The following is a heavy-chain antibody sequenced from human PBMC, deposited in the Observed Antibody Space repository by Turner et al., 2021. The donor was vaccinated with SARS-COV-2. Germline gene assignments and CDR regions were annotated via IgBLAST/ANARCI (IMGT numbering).Heavy chain of an antibody. CDR2: ISWNSGSI. Sequence: EVQLLESGGGLVQPGRYLRLSCAASGFTFDDYDMHWVRQAPGKGLEWVSGISWNSGSIGYADSVKCRFTISRDNAKNSLYLQMNSLRAEDTALYYCAKDRGHLWPPRAGRDVWGQGTTVTVSS. CDR3: AKDRGHLWPPRAGRDV. J-gene: IGHJ6*02. CDR1: GFTFDDYD. V-gene: IGHV3-9*01. D-gene: IGHD3-10*01.